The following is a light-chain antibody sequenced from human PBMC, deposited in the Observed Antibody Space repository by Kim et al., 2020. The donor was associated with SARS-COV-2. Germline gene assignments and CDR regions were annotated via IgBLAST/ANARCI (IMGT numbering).Light chain of an antibody. V-gene: IGKV1-5*01. CDR3: LQYNTYSRD. J-gene: IGKJ1*01. Sequence: DIQMTQSPSTLSASVGDRVTITCRASQSISSWLAWYQQKPGKAPILLIYDASSLESGVPSRFSGSGSGTEFTLTITSLQPDDVATYYCLQYNTYSRDFGQGTKLE. CDR2: DAS. CDR1: QSISSW.